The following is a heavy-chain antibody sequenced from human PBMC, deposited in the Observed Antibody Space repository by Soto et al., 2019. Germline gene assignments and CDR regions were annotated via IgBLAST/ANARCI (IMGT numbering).Heavy chain of an antibody. CDR1: SVSISSADYY. Sequence: SETLSLTCTVSSVSISSADYYWSWIRQPPGKGLEWIGDIYYTGSTYYNPSLKSRVTISLDTSKNQFSLKLSSVTAADTAVYYCASKFGELLADAFDIWGQGTMVTVSS. D-gene: IGHD3-10*01. J-gene: IGHJ3*02. CDR3: ASKFGELLADAFDI. V-gene: IGHV4-30-4*01. CDR2: IYYTGST.